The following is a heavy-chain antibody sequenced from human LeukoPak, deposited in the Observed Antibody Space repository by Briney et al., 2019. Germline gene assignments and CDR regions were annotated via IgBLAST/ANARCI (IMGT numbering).Heavy chain of an antibody. J-gene: IGHJ4*02. CDR2: IDWDDDK. CDR3: ARIVVDSSGYYSDY. D-gene: IGHD3-22*01. Sequence: ESGPALVKPTQTLTLTCTVSGFSLSTSGMRVSWIRQPPGKALEWLARIDWDDDKFYSTSLKTRLTISKDTSKNQVVLTMTNMDPVDTATYYCARIVVDSSGYYSDYWGQGTLVTVSS. CDR1: GFSLSTSGMR. V-gene: IGHV2-70*04.